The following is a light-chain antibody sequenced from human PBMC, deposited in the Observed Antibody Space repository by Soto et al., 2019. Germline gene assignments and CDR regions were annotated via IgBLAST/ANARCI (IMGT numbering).Light chain of an antibody. J-gene: IGKJ2*01. V-gene: IGKV1-5*03. CDR2: KAS. CDR1: QSISSW. Sequence: DIQMTQSPSTLSASVGDRVTITCRASQSISSWLAWYQQKSGKVPKLLIYKASSLESGVPSRFSGSGSGTEFTLTISSLQPDDFATYYCQQYNSYPYIFGQGTKLEIK. CDR3: QQYNSYPYI.